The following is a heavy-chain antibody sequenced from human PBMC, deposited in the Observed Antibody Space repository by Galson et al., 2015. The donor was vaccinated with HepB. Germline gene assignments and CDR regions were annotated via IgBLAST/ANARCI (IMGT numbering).Heavy chain of an antibody. Sequence: SLRLSCAASGFIFSNCGIHWIRQAPGKGLEWVSYISSSGSTIYYADSVKGRFTISRDNAKNSLYLQMNSLRAEDTAVYYCARTTVVTAITDFDYWGQGTLVTVSS. J-gene: IGHJ4*02. D-gene: IGHD2-21*02. V-gene: IGHV3-11*01. CDR1: GFIFSNCG. CDR2: ISSSGSTI. CDR3: ARTTVVTAITDFDY.